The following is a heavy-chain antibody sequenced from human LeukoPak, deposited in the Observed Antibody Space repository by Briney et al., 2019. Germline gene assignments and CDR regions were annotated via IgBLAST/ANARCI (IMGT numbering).Heavy chain of an antibody. V-gene: IGHV4-34*01. CDR3: ARGYSGYDPFDY. J-gene: IGHJ4*02. CDR1: GGSFSGYY. Sequence: PSETLSLSCVVYGGSFSGYYWSWIRQPPGKGPEWIGEINHSGSTNYNPSLKSRVTISVDTSKNQFSLKLSSVTAADAAVYCCARGYSGYDPFDYWGQGTLVTVSS. CDR2: INHSGST. D-gene: IGHD5-12*01.